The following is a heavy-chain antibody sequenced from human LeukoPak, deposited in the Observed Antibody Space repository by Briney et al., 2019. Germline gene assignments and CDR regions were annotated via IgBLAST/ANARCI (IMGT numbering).Heavy chain of an antibody. CDR1: GFTFNAYA. CDR3: AKSASTVTTFFDY. D-gene: IGHD4-11*01. J-gene: IGHJ4*02. V-gene: IGHV3-23*01. Sequence: PGGPLRLSCAVSGFTFNAYAMTWVRQAPGRGLERISSIDTAGDTYYADSVKGRFTISTDSSKTTLFLQMNGLRTEDTALFYCAKSASTVTTFFDYWGQGSLVTVSS. CDR2: IDTAGDT.